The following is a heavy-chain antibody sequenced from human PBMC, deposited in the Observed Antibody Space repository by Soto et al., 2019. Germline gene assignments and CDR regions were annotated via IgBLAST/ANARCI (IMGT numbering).Heavy chain of an antibody. J-gene: IGHJ4*02. CDR1: GGSMWSRMYD. CDR3: ARRSTTGIAVAGTYDY. D-gene: IGHD6-19*01. Sequence: SDSLALASAVSGGSMWSRMYDVGWIRQPPGKGLEWIGSIYYSGSTYYNPSLKSRVTISVDTSKNQFSLKLSSVTAADTAVYYCARRSTTGIAVAGTYDYWGQGTLVTVSS. CDR2: IYYSGST. V-gene: IGHV4-39*01.